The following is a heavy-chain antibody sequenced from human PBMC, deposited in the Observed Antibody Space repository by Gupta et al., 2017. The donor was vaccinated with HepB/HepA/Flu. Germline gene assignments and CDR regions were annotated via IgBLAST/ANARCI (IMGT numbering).Heavy chain of an antibody. CDR1: GASISNDNW. CDR3: ATSSGLLPDV. V-gene: IGHV4-4*02. J-gene: IGHJ6*02. Sequence: QVRLQELGPGLVRPSGTLSLTCAVSGASISNDNWWSWVRQSPGKGLEWIGEIHHSGSTNYNPSLKSRVTISVDRSTKQFSLKVKSLTAADTAIYYCATSSGLLPDVWGQGTTVTVSS. CDR2: IHHSGST. D-gene: IGHD6-25*01.